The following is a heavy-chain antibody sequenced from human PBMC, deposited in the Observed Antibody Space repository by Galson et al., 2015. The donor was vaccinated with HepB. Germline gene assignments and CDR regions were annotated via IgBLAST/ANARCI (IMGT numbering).Heavy chain of an antibody. CDR1: GDSVSSNSAA. Sequence: CAISGDSVSSNSAAWNWIRQSPSRGLEWLGRTYYRSKWYNDYAVSVKSRITINPDTSKNQFSLQLNSVTPEDTAVYYCARGLGLVRFYYYYGMDVWGQGTTVTVSS. V-gene: IGHV6-1*01. D-gene: IGHD6-19*01. CDR3: ARGLGLVRFYYYYGMDV. CDR2: TYYRSKWYN. J-gene: IGHJ6*02.